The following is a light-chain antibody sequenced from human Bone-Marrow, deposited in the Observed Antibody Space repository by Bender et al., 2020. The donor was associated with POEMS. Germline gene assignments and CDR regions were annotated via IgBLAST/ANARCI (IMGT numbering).Light chain of an antibody. CDR3: CSYTNDNTLV. Sequence: QSALTQPPSVSGSPGQSVTISCTGTGSDVGSHNRVSWYQLPPGTAPKLMIYEVSNLAAGIPGRFSGSKFGSTASLTISGLQAEDEADYYCCSYTNDNTLVFGGGTKLTVL. J-gene: IGLJ2*01. CDR2: EVS. V-gene: IGLV2-18*02. CDR1: GSDVGSHNR.